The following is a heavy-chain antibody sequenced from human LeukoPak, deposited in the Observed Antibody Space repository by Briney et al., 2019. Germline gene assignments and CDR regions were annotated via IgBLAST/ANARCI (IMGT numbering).Heavy chain of an antibody. Sequence: SETLSLTCTVSGGSISSYYWSWIRQPPGKGLEWIGYIYYSGSTNYNPSLKSRVTISVDTSKNQFSLKLSSVTAADTAVYYCARGRYDILTGPWYFDLWGRGTLVTVSS. CDR1: GGSISSYY. J-gene: IGHJ2*01. D-gene: IGHD3-9*01. CDR2: IYYSGST. V-gene: IGHV4-59*01. CDR3: ARGRYDILTGPWYFDL.